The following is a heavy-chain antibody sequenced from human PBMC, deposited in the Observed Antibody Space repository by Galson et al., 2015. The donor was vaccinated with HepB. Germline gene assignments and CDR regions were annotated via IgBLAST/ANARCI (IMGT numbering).Heavy chain of an antibody. D-gene: IGHD2-8*01. V-gene: IGHV3-23*01. CDR3: AKDAFNRNGIWDSLDA. CDR2: IGNPEDDT. J-gene: IGHJ5*02. Sequence: SLRLSCAASGFTLGTFDTYAMTWVRQAPGKGLGWVSSIGNPEDDTYYADSVRGRFTASRDNSKHTLYLQMNSLRVEDTAVYYCAKDAFNRNGIWDSLDAWGQGTPVTVSS. CDR1: GFTLGTFDTYA.